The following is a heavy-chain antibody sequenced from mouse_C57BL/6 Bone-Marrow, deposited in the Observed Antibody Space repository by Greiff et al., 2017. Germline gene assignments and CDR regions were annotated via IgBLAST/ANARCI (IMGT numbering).Heavy chain of an antibody. CDR3: ARGDYDVAWFAY. D-gene: IGHD2-4*01. V-gene: IGHV1-4*01. CDR1: GYTFTRYT. Sequence: QVQLKESGAELARPGASVKMSCKASGYTFTRYTMHWVKQRPGQGLEWIGYINPSRGYTKYNQKFKDKATLTADKSSITAYMQLSSLTSEDSAVYYCARGDYDVAWFAYWGQGTLVTVSA. J-gene: IGHJ3*01. CDR2: INPSRGYT.